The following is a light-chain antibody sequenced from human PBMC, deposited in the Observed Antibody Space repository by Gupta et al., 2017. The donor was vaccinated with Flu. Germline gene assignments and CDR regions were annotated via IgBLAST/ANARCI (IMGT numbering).Light chain of an antibody. V-gene: IGKV4-1*01. CDR2: REC. CDR1: QSVLYRASDRDY. Sequence: LGARATINWKARQSVLYRASDRDYIAWYRQKPRQRPKLRIYRECARETAVPDRVRVSGCGTDFALTISSRQAEDEAVEDCECYYNTHRITFGHGTKVDIK. J-gene: IGKJ3*01. CDR3: ECYYNTHRIT.